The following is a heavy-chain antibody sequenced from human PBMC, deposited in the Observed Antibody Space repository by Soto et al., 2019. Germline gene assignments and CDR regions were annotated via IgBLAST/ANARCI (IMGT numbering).Heavy chain of an antibody. CDR2: IYYSGST. J-gene: IGHJ6*02. CDR1: GGSISSYY. V-gene: IGHV4-59*01. D-gene: IGHD3-10*01. CDR3: ARVKPGWGYYGSGSFPDYYYYGMDV. Sequence: SETPSLTCTVSGGSISSYYWSWIRQPPGKGLEWIGYIYYSGSTNYNPSLKSRVTISVDTSKNQFSLKLSSVTAADTAVYYCARVKPGWGYYGSGSFPDYYYYGMDVWGQGTTVT.